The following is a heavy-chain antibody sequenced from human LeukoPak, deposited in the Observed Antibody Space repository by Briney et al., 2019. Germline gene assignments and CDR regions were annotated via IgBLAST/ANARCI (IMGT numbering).Heavy chain of an antibody. J-gene: IGHJ1*01. D-gene: IGHD6-13*01. V-gene: IGHV1-2*02. CDR3: ARAHVLRSSSRSFQH. CDR1: GYTFTAYF. CDR2: INPSSGRT. Sequence: ASVKVSCKASGYTFTAYFIYWVRQAPGQGPEWVGWINPSSGRTNSAQKFQGRVTMTRDTSISTAYMELSSLRSDDTAVYYCARAHVLRSSSRSFQHWGQGTLVSVAS.